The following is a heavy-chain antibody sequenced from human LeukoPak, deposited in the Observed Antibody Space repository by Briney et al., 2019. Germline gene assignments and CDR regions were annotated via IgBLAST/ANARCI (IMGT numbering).Heavy chain of an antibody. CDR2: INAGNGNT. CDR3: ARDGQPLLYGGGGLDY. J-gene: IGHJ4*02. CDR1: GYTFTGYY. D-gene: IGHD2-2*02. Sequence: GASVKVSCKASGYTFTGYYMHWVRQAPGQRLEWMGWINAGNGNTKYSQKFQGRVTITRDTSASTAYMELSSLRSEDTAVYYCARDGQPLLYGGGGLDYWGQGTLVTVSS. V-gene: IGHV1-3*01.